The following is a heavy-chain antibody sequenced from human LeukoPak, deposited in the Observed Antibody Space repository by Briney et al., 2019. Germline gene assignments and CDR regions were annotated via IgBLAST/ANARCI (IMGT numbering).Heavy chain of an antibody. Sequence: ASVKVSCKASGYIFINYGLTWVRQAPGQGLQWMGWISAYTGSTNYAQKFQGRVTMPTDPSTSTAYMELRSLTSNDTAVYYCARTVGATGAFDIWGQGTMVIVSS. CDR2: ISAYTGST. CDR1: GYIFINYG. CDR3: ARTVGATGAFDI. D-gene: IGHD1-26*01. J-gene: IGHJ3*02. V-gene: IGHV1-18*01.